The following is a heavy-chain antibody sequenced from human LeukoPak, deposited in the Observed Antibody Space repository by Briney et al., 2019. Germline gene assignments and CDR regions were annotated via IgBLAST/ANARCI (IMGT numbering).Heavy chain of an antibody. V-gene: IGHV3-74*01. J-gene: IGHJ5*01. CDR1: GFTFSSYW. D-gene: IGHD4-23*01. CDR2: INSGGSGT. Sequence: GGFLRLSCAASGFTFSSYWMHWVRQAPGKGLVRVSRINSGGSGTIYADSVRGRFTISRDNAKNTLYLQVNSLRAEDTAVYYCARTEGTVAYDSWGQGTLVTVSS. CDR3: ARTEGTVAYDS.